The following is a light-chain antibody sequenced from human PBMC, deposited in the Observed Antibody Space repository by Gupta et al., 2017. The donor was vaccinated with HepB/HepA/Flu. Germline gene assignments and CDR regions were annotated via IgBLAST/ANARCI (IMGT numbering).Light chain of an antibody. V-gene: IGLV1-40*01. Sequence: QSVLTKPPSVSGATGQRITISRTGRSSNIGAGYDVNWYQQLPGTAPKLLIYGNSNRPSGVPDRFSGSKSGTSASLAITGLQAEDEADYYCQSYDITLGASRVFGGGTKLTVL. CDR1: SSNIGAGYD. CDR2: GNS. J-gene: IGLJ3*02. CDR3: QSYDITLGASRV.